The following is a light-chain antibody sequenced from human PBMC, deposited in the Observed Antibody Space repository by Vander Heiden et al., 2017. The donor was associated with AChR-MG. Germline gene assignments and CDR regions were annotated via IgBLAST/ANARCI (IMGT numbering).Light chain of an antibody. CDR2: ENS. CDR1: SSDVGGYNY. V-gene: IGLV2-8*01. J-gene: IGLJ1*01. CDR3: TSDASSKNVV. Sequence: SALTQPPSAPGSPGQSVTISCTRTSSDVGGYNYVSYHQPPAANPNLLMFYENSRRPAGPAGRFSATKATTTTSLTTSGHPAEEAAYYYCTSDASSKNVVFGTGTKVTVL.